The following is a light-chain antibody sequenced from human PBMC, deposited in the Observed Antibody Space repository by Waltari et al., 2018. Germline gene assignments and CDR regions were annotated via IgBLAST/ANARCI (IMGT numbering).Light chain of an antibody. CDR3: QQYYGRVFT. CDR2: WAS. Sequence: DIVMTQSPDSLAVSLGERTTINCKSSQSVLHSSNNKNYLAWYQQKPGQPPKLLIYWASTRESGVPDRFSGSGSGTDFTLTISSLQAEDVVVYYCQQYYGRVFTFGPGTKLDIK. J-gene: IGKJ3*01. V-gene: IGKV4-1*01. CDR1: QSVLHSSNNKNY.